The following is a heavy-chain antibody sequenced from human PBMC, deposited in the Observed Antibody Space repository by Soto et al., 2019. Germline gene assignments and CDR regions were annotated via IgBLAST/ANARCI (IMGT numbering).Heavy chain of an antibody. Sequence: SETLSLTCAVSGTSISSTFWWTWVRQPPGKELEWIGYIFYSGSTNFNPSLKSRVTMSVDTYKNQLSLNLSFVTAADTAVYYCARHASSDSPFDPWGQGTLVTVSS. V-gene: IGHV4-59*08. CDR3: ARHASSDSPFDP. D-gene: IGHD6-25*01. CDR2: IFYSGST. J-gene: IGHJ5*02. CDR1: GTSISSTFW.